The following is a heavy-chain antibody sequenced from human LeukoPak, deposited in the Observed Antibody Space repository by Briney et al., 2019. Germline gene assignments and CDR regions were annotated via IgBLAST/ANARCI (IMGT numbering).Heavy chain of an antibody. J-gene: IGHJ4*02. CDR2: INPNSGGT. V-gene: IGHV1-2*02. D-gene: IGHD3-22*01. CDR3: ARHYYDSSGYYYGTLDY. CDR1: GYTFTGYY. Sequence: ASVKVSCKASGYTFTGYYMHWVRQAPGQGLEWMGWINPNSGGTNYAQKFQGRVTMTRDTSISTAYMELSRLRSDDTAVYYCARHYYDSSGYYYGTLDYWGQGTLVTVSS.